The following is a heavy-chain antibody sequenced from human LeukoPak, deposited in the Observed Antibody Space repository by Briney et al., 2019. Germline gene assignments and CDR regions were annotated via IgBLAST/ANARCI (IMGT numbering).Heavy chain of an antibody. D-gene: IGHD1-26*01. V-gene: IGHV3-53*01. J-gene: IGHJ4*02. CDR1: GFTVSTDH. Sequence: PGGSLRLSFAASGFTVSTDHLSGVRQAPGKGLEGVSVLYSSGTTSHADSVKGRFTIPRDNSKHTVYLQMNSLRAEDTAVYYCARVWELSFDYWGQGTLVTVSS. CDR2: LYSSGTT. CDR3: ARVWELSFDY.